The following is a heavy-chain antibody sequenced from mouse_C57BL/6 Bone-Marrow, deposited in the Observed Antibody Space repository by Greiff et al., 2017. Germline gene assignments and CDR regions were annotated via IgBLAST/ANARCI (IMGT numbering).Heavy chain of an antibody. V-gene: IGHV1-81*01. CDR3: ARRYYGSSYAMDY. CDR1: GYTFTCYG. CDR2: IYPRSGNT. D-gene: IGHD1-1*01. Sequence: QVQLQQSGAELARPGASVKLSCKASGYTFTCYGISWVKQRTGQGLEWIGEIYPRSGNTYYNEKFKGKATLTADKSSSTAYMELRSLTSEDSAVYFCARRYYGSSYAMDYWGQGTSVTVSS. J-gene: IGHJ4*01.